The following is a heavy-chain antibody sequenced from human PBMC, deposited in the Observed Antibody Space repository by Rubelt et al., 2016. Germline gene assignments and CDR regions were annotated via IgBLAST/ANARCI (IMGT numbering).Heavy chain of an antibody. CDR2: SGGST. CDR3: AKLGEIVVVPASDY. D-gene: IGHD2-2*01. J-gene: IGHJ4*02. V-gene: IGHV3-23*01. Sequence: SGGSTYYADSVKGRFTISRDNSKNTLYLQMNSLRAEDTAVYYCAKLGEIVVVPASDYWGQGTLVTVSS.